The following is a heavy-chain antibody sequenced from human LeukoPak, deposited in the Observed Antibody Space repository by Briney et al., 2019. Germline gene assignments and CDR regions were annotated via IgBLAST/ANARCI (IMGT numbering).Heavy chain of an antibody. CDR2: ISSGVGNM. V-gene: IGHV3-21*01. CDR3: ARGDYPRQ. Sequence: MAGGSLRLSCAASGFTFSSYAINWVRQAPGKGLEWVSTISSGVGNMYYADSVKGRFTVSRDNAKNSVFLQMSSLRAEDTAVYYCARGDYPRQWGKGTTVTVSS. J-gene: IGHJ6*04. D-gene: IGHD2-21*01. CDR1: GFTFSSYA.